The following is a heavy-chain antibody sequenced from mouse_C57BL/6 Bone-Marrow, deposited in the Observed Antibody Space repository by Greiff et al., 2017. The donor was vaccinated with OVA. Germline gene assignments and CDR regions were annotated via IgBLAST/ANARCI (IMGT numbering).Heavy chain of an antibody. CDR3: AREDRGIYDEYDDVLWYFDV. Sequence: VQLQESGPELVKPGASVKISCKASGYSFTSYYIPWVKQRPGQGLEWIGWIYPGSGNTTYNEQFKGKATLTADTSSSTAYMQLSSLNSEDSAVYYCAREDRGIYDEYDDVLWYFDVWGTGTTVTVSS. V-gene: IGHV1-66*01. CDR1: GYSFTSYY. J-gene: IGHJ1*03. CDR2: IYPGSGNT. D-gene: IGHD2-4*01.